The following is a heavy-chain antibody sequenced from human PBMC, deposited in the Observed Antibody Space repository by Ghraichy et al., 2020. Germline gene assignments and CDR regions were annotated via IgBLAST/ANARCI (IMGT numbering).Heavy chain of an antibody. CDR2: ISDIGRT. CDR3: ARVGQRLEEESFDH. D-gene: IGHD6-19*01. J-gene: IGHJ4*02. CDR1: GGSIRSFL. Sequence: SETLSLTCSVSGGSIRSFLWSWIRQPPGKGLEWIGYISDIGRTNYSPSLKSRVTISVDTSKNQFSLRLNSVTAADTAVYYCARVGQRLEEESFDHWGPGTLVTVSS. V-gene: IGHV4-59*01.